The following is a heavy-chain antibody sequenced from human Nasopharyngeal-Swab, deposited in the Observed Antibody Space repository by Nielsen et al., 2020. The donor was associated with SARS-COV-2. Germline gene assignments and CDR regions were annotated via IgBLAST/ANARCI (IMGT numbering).Heavy chain of an antibody. D-gene: IGHD1-26*01. CDR3: AKVLQWERDAFDI. Sequence: WIRQPPGKGLEWVSAISGSGGSTYYADSVKGRFTISRDNSKNTLYLQMNGLRAEDTAVYYCAKVLQWERDAFDIWGQGTMVTVSS. CDR2: ISGSGGST. J-gene: IGHJ3*02. V-gene: IGHV3-23*01.